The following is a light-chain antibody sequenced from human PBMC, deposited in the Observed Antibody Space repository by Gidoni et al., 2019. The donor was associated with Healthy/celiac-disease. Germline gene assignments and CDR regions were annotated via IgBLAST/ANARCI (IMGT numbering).Light chain of an antibody. CDR2: GAS. Sequence: EIVMTQSPATLSLSPGERVTLSCRASQNINSDLAWYQQKPGQAPRLLIYGASTRATGIPARYSGSGSGTDFTLTIGSLQSEDFAVYYCQQYNSWPPITFGQXTRLKIK. CDR3: QQYNSWPPIT. V-gene: IGKV3-15*01. CDR1: QNINSD. J-gene: IGKJ5*01.